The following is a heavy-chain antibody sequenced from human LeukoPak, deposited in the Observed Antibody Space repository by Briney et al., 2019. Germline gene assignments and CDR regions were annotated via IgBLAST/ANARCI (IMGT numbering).Heavy chain of an antibody. D-gene: IGHD6-19*01. J-gene: IGHJ6*03. CDR1: GGPFTSYA. CDR2: IIPIFGTA. Sequence: GASVKVSCKASGGPFTSYAISWVRQAPGQGLEWMGRIIPIFGTANYAQKFQGRVTITTDESTSTAYMELSSLRSEDTAVYYCARDPYSSGWYSSYYYYYMDVWGKGTTVTVSS. V-gene: IGHV1-69*05. CDR3: ARDPYSSGWYSSYYYYYMDV.